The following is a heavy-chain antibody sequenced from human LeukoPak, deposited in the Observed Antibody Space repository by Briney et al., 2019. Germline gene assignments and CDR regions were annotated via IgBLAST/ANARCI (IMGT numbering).Heavy chain of an antibody. CDR2: IYHSGST. Sequence: SETLSLTCTVSGGSISSSSYYWGWIRQPPGKGLEWIGSIYHSGSTYYNPSLKSRVTISVDTSKNQFSLKLSSVTAADTAVYYCARVSPTYYYGSGKKAFDIWGQGTMVTVSS. D-gene: IGHD3-10*01. J-gene: IGHJ3*02. CDR3: ARVSPTYYYGSGKKAFDI. V-gene: IGHV4-39*07. CDR1: GGSISSSSYY.